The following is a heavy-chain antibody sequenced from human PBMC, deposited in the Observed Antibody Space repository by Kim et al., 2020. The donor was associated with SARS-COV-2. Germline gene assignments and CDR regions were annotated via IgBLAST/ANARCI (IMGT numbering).Heavy chain of an antibody. Sequence: SETLSLTCTVSGGSISSYYWSWIRQPPGKGLEWIGYIYYSGSTNYNPSLKSRVTISVDTSKNQFSLKLSSVTAADTAVYYCARVRYFDWLLGAFDIWGQGTMVTVSS. CDR1: GGSISSYY. V-gene: IGHV4-59*01. CDR3: ARVRYFDWLLGAFDI. D-gene: IGHD3-9*01. CDR2: IYYSGST. J-gene: IGHJ3*02.